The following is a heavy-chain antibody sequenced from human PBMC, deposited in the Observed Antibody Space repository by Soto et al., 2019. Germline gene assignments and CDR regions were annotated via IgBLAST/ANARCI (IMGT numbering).Heavy chain of an antibody. Sequence: EAQLVESGGGLVKPGESLRLACAGSGFSFRSYSFNWVRQAPGKGLEWVSSVSNGGSYTYYADSVKGRFTISRDNAENSAFLQMNSLRAEDTAVYYCSRDWDHMDVWGKGTTVTVS. D-gene: IGHD1-26*01. J-gene: IGHJ6*03. CDR1: GFSFRSYS. CDR3: SRDWDHMDV. CDR2: VSNGGSYT. V-gene: IGHV3-21*01.